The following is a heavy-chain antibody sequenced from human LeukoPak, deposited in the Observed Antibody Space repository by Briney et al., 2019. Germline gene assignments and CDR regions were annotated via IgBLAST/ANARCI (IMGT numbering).Heavy chain of an antibody. CDR2: ISGSGDST. Sequence: YPGGSLRLSCAASGFTFSDFAVSWVRQAPGKGLEWVSGISGSGDSTYYADSVKGRFTIARDNSKNTLYLQMSSLGADDTAVYYCAKVEGDILNSVDNWGQGTLVTVSS. CDR1: GFTFSDFA. V-gene: IGHV3-23*01. J-gene: IGHJ4*02. D-gene: IGHD3-10*01. CDR3: AKVEGDILNSVDN.